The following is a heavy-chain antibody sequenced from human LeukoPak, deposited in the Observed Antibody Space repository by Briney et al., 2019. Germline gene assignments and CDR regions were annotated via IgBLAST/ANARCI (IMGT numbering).Heavy chain of an antibody. D-gene: IGHD6-19*01. CDR3: ARDRGSGWEYFDY. V-gene: IGHV4-59*12. Sequence: PSETLSLTCTVSGGSISSYYWSWIRQPPGKGLEWIGYIYYSGSTYYNPSLKSRVTISVDTSKNQFSLKLSSVTAADTAVYYCARDRGSGWEYFDYWGQGTLVTVSS. CDR1: GGSISSYY. J-gene: IGHJ4*02. CDR2: IYYSGST.